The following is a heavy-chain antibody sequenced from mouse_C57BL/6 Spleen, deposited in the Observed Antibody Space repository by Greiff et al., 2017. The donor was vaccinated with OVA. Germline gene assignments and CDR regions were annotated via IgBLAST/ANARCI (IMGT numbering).Heavy chain of an antibody. Sequence: VQLQQPGAELVRPGTSVKLSCKASGYTFTSYWMHWVKQRPGQGLEWIGVIDPSDSYTNYNQKFKGKATLTVDTSSSTAYMQLSSLTSEDSAVYYCARDDYDPYYYAMDYWGQGTSVTVSS. D-gene: IGHD2-4*01. CDR3: ARDDYDPYYYAMDY. CDR1: GYTFTSYW. CDR2: IDPSDSYT. J-gene: IGHJ4*01. V-gene: IGHV1-59*01.